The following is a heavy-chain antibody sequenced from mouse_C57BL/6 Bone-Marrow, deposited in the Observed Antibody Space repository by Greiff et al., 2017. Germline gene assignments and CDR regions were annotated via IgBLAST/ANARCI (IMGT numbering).Heavy chain of an antibody. Sequence: QVQLQQPGAELVKPGASVKLSCKASGYTFTSYWMHWVKQRPGQGLEWIGMIHPNSGSTNYNEKFKSKATLPVDKSSSTAYMQLSSLTSEDSAVYYCARNYSNYFYAMDYWGQGTSVTVSS. J-gene: IGHJ4*01. CDR2: IHPNSGST. D-gene: IGHD2-5*01. V-gene: IGHV1-64*01. CDR1: GYTFTSYW. CDR3: ARNYSNYFYAMDY.